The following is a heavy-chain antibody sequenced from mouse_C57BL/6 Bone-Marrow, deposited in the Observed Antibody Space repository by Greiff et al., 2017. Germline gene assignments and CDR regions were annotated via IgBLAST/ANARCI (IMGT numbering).Heavy chain of an antibody. V-gene: IGHV14-1*01. CDR1: GFNIKDYY. CDR3: TTGDYYGSSKYYYAMDY. J-gene: IGHJ4*01. Sequence: EVKLQQSGAELVRPGASVKLSCTASGFNIKDYYMHWVKQRPEQGLEWIGRIDPEDGDTESAPKFQGKATMTADTSSNTAYLQLSSLTSEDTAVYYCTTGDYYGSSKYYYAMDYWGQGTSVTVSS. D-gene: IGHD1-1*01. CDR2: IDPEDGDT.